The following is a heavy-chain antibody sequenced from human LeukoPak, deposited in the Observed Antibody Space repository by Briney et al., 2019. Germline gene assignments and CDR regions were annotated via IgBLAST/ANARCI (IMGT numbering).Heavy chain of an antibody. D-gene: IGHD3-10*01. V-gene: IGHV3-48*01. CDR1: GFTLRYYQ. Sequence: GGSLRLSCATSGFTLRYYQMNWVRQAPGKGLEWVSYINVVNGAIYYADSVKGRFTISGDIATNSVYLQMNSLRAEDTALYYCVRDGNRGYDMDVWGQGAAVTVSS. CDR2: INVVNGAI. CDR3: VRDGNRGYDMDV. J-gene: IGHJ6*02.